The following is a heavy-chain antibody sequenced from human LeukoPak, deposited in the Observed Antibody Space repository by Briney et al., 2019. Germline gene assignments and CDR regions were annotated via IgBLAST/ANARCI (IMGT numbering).Heavy chain of an antibody. CDR1: GGSFSGNY. J-gene: IGHJ4*02. CDR3: ARGYGSGSYFAY. CDR2: INHSGST. Sequence: PSETLSLTCAVYGGSFSGNYWSWMRQPPGKGLEWIGEINHSGSTNHNPSLKSRVTISIDTSKNHFSLRLSSVTAADTAVYYCARGYGSGSYFAYWGQGTLVTVSS. V-gene: IGHV4-34*01. D-gene: IGHD3-10*01.